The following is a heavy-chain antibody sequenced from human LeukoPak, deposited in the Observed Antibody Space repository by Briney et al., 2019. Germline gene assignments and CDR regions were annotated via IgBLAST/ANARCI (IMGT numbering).Heavy chain of an antibody. D-gene: IGHD6-13*01. J-gene: IGHJ2*01. Sequence: SETLSLTCTVSGGSITNSYYWSWIRQPPGKGLEWIGYMYYSGSTNYNPSLKSRVTISVDTSKNNFSLKLNSVTAAETAVYYCXGLXGSSWTYWYFDLWGRGXLVTV. CDR2: MYYSGST. CDR3: XGLXGSSWTYWYFDL. CDR1: GGSITNSYY. V-gene: IGHV4-59*08.